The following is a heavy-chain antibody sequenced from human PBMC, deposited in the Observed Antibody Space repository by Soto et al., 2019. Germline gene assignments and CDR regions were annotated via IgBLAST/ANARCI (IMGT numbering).Heavy chain of an antibody. D-gene: IGHD1-20*01. CDR3: ATTITGTTGVGY. V-gene: IGHV4-34*01. CDR1: GESFSGYY. J-gene: IGHJ4*02. Sequence: SETLSLTCAVYGESFSGYYWSWIRQPPGKGLEWIGEINHSGSTDYNPSLKSRVTISVDTSKNRFSLKLSSVTAADTALYYCATTITGTTGVGYWGQGTLVTVSS. CDR2: INHSGST.